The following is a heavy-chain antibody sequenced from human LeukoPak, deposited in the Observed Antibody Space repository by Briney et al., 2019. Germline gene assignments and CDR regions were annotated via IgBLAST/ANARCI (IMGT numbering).Heavy chain of an antibody. CDR2: ISGSGAST. CDR1: GFTFSSYA. CDR3: AKVGVAGPFDY. Sequence: GGSLRLSCAASGFTFSSYAMSWVRQAPGRGLEWVSTISGSGASTYYADYVKGRFTISRDNSKNTLYLQMNSLRAEDTAVYYCAKVGVAGPFDYWGQGTLVTVSS. D-gene: IGHD6-19*01. J-gene: IGHJ4*02. V-gene: IGHV3-23*01.